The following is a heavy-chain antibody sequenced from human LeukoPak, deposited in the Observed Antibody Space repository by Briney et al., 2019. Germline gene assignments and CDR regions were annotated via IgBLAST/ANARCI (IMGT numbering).Heavy chain of an antibody. CDR2: IYYSGTT. CDR1: GGSIRGYY. CDR3: ARDAYSNSYFDS. D-gene: IGHD6-6*01. J-gene: IGHJ4*02. Sequence: PSETLSLTCSVSGGSIRGYYWSWIRQPPGKGLEWIGYIYYSGTTNYNPSLKSRVTMSVDTSKNQFSLKLISVTAADTAVYDCARDAYSNSYFDSWGQGTLVTVSS. V-gene: IGHV4-59*01.